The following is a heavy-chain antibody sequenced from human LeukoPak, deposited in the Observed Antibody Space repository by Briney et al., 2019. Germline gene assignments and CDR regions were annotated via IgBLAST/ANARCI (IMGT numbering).Heavy chain of an antibody. CDR1: GYTFTSYY. CDR3: AREGSFGESIDY. CDR2: INPSGGST. V-gene: IGHV1-46*01. J-gene: IGHJ4*02. D-gene: IGHD3-10*01. Sequence: ASVKVSCKASGYTFTSYYMHWVRQAPGQGLEWMGIINPSGGSTSYAQKFQGRVTMTRDTSTSTVYMELSSLRSEDTAVYDCAREGSFGESIDYWGQGTLVTVSS.